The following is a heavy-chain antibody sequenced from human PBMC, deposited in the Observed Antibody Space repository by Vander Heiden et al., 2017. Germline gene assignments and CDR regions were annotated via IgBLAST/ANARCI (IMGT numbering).Heavy chain of an antibody. V-gene: IGHV5-51*01. Sequence: EVQLVQSGAEVKKPGESLTISCKGSGYTFTTYWIGWVRQMPGKGLEWMGIIYPGDSDTRYSPSFQGQVTISADKSISAAYLQWSSLKASDSAMYYCARGPGYSYGSFDYWGQGTLVTVSS. CDR2: IYPGDSDT. CDR3: ARGPGYSYGSFDY. D-gene: IGHD5-18*01. J-gene: IGHJ4*02. CDR1: GYTFTTYW.